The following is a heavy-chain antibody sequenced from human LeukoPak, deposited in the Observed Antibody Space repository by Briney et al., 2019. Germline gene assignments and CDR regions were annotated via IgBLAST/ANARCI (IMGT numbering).Heavy chain of an antibody. Sequence: PGGSLRLSCAASGFTLSSYWMHWVRQAPGKGLVWVSHINSDGSSTTYADSVKGRFTISRDNAKNTLYRQMNSLRAEDTAVYYCVRAAFDIWGQGTMVTVSS. CDR2: INSDGSST. CDR1: GFTLSSYW. V-gene: IGHV3-74*01. CDR3: VRAAFDI. J-gene: IGHJ3*02.